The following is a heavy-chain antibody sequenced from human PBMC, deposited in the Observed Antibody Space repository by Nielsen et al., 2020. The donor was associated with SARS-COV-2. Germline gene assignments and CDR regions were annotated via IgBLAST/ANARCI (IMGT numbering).Heavy chain of an antibody. CDR1: GFTFDDYG. CDR2: INWNGGST. Sequence: GGSLRLSCAASGFTFDDYGMSWVRQAPGKGLEWVSGINWNGGSTGYADSVKGRFTISRDNAKNSLYLQMNSLRAEDTALYYCAKDAPYYDILTGYYSGAFDPWGQGTLVTVSS. CDR3: AKDAPYYDILTGYYSGAFDP. V-gene: IGHV3-20*04. J-gene: IGHJ5*02. D-gene: IGHD3-9*01.